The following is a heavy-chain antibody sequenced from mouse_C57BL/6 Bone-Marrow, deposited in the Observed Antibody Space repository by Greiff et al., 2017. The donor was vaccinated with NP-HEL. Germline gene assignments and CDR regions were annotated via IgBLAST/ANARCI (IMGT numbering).Heavy chain of an antibody. CDR2: IWSGGST. CDR3: ARKGVVATYYAMDY. CDR1: GFSLTSYG. D-gene: IGHD1-1*01. J-gene: IGHJ4*01. V-gene: IGHV2-2*01. Sequence: QVQLKESGPGLVQPSQSLSITCTVSGFSLTSYGVHWVRQSPGTGLAWLGVIWSGGSTDYNAAFISRLSISKDNSKSQVFFKMNSLQADDTAIYYCARKGVVATYYAMDYWGQGTSVTVSS.